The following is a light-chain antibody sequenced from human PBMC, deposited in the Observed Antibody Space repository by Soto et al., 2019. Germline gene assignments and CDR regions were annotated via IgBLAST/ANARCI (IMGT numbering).Light chain of an antibody. Sequence: DIVLTQSPATLSVSPGDIATLSFSASQSVLSNLAFYQQKPGQAPRLLIYAASSSATGIPDIFRCSLAGSDFLTTSNMQEEEDVTFYCRQRYGSPNTFGQGTRLEIK. J-gene: IGKJ5*01. CDR3: QRYGSPNT. CDR1: QSVLSN. CDR2: AAS. V-gene: IGKV3D-15*01.